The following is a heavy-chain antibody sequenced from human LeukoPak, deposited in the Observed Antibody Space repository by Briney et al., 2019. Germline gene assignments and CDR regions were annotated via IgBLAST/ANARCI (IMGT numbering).Heavy chain of an antibody. CDR1: GASISSYY. CDR2: IYYSGTT. V-gene: IGHV4-59*01. CDR3: ATLGDFDL. D-gene: IGHD3-16*01. J-gene: IGHJ2*01. Sequence: SETLSLTCTVSGASISSYYWSWIRQPPGKGLEWIAYIYYSGTTNYNPSLKTRVTISVDRSKNQLSLQLSSVTAPDTPVYYCATLGDFDLWGRGTLVSVSS.